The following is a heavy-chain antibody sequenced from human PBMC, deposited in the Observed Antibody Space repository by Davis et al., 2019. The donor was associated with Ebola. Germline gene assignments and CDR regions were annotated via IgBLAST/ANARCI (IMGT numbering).Heavy chain of an antibody. Sequence: SETLSLTCTVSGGSISSSTYYSGWIRQDPGKGLEWIGHIYRSGSTYYNPSLQSRVSISLDTSKNQVSLNLSSVTAADTAVYFCARDYVYWGQGILVTVSS. J-gene: IGHJ4*02. D-gene: IGHD1-14*01. V-gene: IGHV4-39*02. CDR1: GGSISSSTYY. CDR2: IYRSGST. CDR3: ARDYVY.